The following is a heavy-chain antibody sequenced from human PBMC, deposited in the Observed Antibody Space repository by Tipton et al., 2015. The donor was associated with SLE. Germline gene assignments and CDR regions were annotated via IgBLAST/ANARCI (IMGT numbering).Heavy chain of an antibody. Sequence: TLSLTCVVSGYSISSGYYWGWIRQPPGKGLEWIGSISHTESEKTYYNPSFKSRVTMSIDTSNNHFSLKLTSVTAADTAVYYCARATRMIAVAGTSPYYFNSWGQGTLVTVSS. V-gene: IGHV4-38-2*01. CDR2: ISHTESEKT. CDR1: GYSISSGYY. J-gene: IGHJ4*02. D-gene: IGHD6-19*01. CDR3: ARATRMIAVAGTSPYYFNS.